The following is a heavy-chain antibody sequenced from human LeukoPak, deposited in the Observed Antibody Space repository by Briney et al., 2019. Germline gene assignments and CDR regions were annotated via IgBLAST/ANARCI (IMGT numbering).Heavy chain of an antibody. V-gene: IGHV3-23*01. J-gene: IGHJ4*02. CDR3: AKWGDYGVLTGYYDSDY. CDR1: GFTFKNYD. Sequence: GGSLRLSCAACGFTFKNYDMTWVRQAPGKGLQWVSAISGRDDSTYYADSVKGRFTISRDISKNTLFLQMNNLRADDTAVYYCAKWGDYGVLTGYYDSDYWGQGTLVTVSS. D-gene: IGHD3-9*01. CDR2: ISGRDDST.